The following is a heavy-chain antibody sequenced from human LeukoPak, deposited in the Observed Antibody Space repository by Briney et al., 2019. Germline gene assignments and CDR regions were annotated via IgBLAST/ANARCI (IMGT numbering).Heavy chain of an antibody. Sequence: SGGSLRLSCAASGFTFDDYAMHWVRQAPGKGLEWVSGISWNSGSIGYADSVKGRFTISRDNAKNSLYLQMNSLRVEDTALYYCAKDMYGSGSYYIDYWGQGTLVTVSS. D-gene: IGHD3-10*01. CDR1: GFTFDDYA. CDR2: ISWNSGSI. V-gene: IGHV3-9*01. CDR3: AKDMYGSGSYYIDY. J-gene: IGHJ4*02.